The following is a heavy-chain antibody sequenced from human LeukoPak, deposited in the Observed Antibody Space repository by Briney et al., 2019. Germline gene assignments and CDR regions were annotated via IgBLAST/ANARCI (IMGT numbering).Heavy chain of an antibody. V-gene: IGHV3-53*04. CDR3: ARDAGYSYGLGYFDY. J-gene: IGHJ4*02. Sequence: GGSLRLSCAASGFTVSSNYMSWVRQAPGKGLEWVSVIYSGGSTYHADSVKGRFTISRHNSKNTLYLQMNSLRAEDTAVYYCARDAGYSYGLGYFDYWGQGTLVTVSS. CDR2: IYSGGST. D-gene: IGHD5-18*01. CDR1: GFTVSSNY.